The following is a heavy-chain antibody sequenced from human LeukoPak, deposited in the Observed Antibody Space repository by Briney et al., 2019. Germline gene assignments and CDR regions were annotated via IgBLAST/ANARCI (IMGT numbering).Heavy chain of an antibody. CDR2: ISYDGSNK. J-gene: IGHJ4*02. Sequence: PGGSLRLSCAASGFTFISYAMHWVRQAPGKGLEWGAVISYDGSNKYYADSVKGRFTISRDNSKNTLYLQMNSLRAEDTAVYYCAREYYDFWSGYLDYWGQGTLVTVSS. CDR1: GFTFISYA. V-gene: IGHV3-30-3*01. CDR3: AREYYDFWSGYLDY. D-gene: IGHD3-3*01.